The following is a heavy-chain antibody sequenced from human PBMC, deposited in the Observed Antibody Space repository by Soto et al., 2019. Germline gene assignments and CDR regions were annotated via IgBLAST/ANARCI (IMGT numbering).Heavy chain of an antibody. D-gene: IGHD3-9*01. CDR1: GFTFSSYS. CDR2: ISSSSYI. J-gene: IGHJ6*03. Sequence: GGSLRLSCAASGFTFSSYSMNWVRQAPGKGLEWVSSISSSSYIYYADSVKGRFTISRDNAKNSLYLQMNSLRAEDTAVYYCARDAENYDILTGFYYYMDVWGKGTTVTV. V-gene: IGHV3-21*01. CDR3: ARDAENYDILTGFYYYMDV.